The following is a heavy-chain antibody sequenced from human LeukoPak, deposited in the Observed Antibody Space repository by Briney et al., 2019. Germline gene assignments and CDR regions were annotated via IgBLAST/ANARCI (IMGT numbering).Heavy chain of an antibody. J-gene: IGHJ4*02. CDR1: GLSVSTSGVG. V-gene: IGHV2-5*02. CDR3: AHDFSGTPGFVY. Sequence: ESGPTLVNPTQTLTLTCTISGLSVSTSGVGVGWIRQPPGKALDWLALIFWDDDERYRPSLKSRLAITKDTSKNQVVLTMTNTDPVDIATYYCAHDFSGTPGFVYWGRGTLVTVPS. D-gene: IGHD1-26*01. CDR2: IFWDDDE.